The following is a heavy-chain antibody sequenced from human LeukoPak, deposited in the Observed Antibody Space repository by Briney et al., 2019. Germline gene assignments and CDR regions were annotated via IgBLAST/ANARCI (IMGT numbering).Heavy chain of an antibody. V-gene: IGHV1-69*05. J-gene: IGHJ6*03. CDR3: AGPRRYCSGGSCWRAYYYYYMDV. CDR2: IIPIFGTA. Sequence: ASVKVSCKASGGTFSSSAISWVRQAPGQGVEWMGGIIPIFGTANYAQKSQGRVTIHRDESTSTAYLELSSLRSEDTAGYYCAGPRRYCSGGSCWRAYYYYYMDVWGKGTTVTVSS. CDR1: GGTFSSSA. D-gene: IGHD2-15*01.